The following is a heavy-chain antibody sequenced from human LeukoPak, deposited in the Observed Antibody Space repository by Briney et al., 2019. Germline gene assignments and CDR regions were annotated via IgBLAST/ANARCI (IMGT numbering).Heavy chain of an antibody. CDR2: IKQDGSEK. D-gene: IGHD3/OR15-3a*01. J-gene: IGHJ3*01. Sequence: GGSLRLSCAASGFTFSSYWMSWVRQAPGKGLEWVANIKQDGSEKYYVDSVKGRFTISRDDVRNSVYLQMNTLRGEDTAVYYCTDPDWGWGQGTMVTVSS. CDR1: GFTFSSYW. CDR3: TDPDWG. V-gene: IGHV3-7*01.